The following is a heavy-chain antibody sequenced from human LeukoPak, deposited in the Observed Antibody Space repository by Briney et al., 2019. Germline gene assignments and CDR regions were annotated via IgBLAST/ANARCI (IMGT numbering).Heavy chain of an antibody. V-gene: IGHV3-48*02. J-gene: IGHJ4*02. Sequence: GGSLRLSCAASGFTFSSYTMNWVRQAPGKGLEWLSYISSSSSTIYYADSVKGRFTISRDNAKNSLYLQMNSLRDEDTAVYYCARGPMVRGLTTFDYWGQGTLVTVSS. D-gene: IGHD3-10*01. CDR3: ARGPMVRGLTTFDY. CDR2: ISSSSSTI. CDR1: GFTFSSYT.